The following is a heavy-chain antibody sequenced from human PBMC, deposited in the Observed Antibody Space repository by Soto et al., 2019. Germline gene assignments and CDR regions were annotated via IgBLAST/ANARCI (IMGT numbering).Heavy chain of an antibody. CDR2: ISSNGGST. D-gene: IGHD1-26*01. CDR1: GFTFSSYA. CDR3: VKEGVGATRIFDY. Sequence: EVQLVESGGGLVQPGGSLRLSCSASGFTFSSYAMHWVRQAPGKGLEYVSAISSNGGSTYYADSVKGRFTISRDNSKNTLYLQMSSLRAEDTAVYYCVKEGVGATRIFDYWGQETLVTVSS. J-gene: IGHJ4*02. V-gene: IGHV3-64D*08.